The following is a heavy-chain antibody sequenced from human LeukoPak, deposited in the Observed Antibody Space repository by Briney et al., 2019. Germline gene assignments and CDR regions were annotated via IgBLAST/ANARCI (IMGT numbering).Heavy chain of an antibody. D-gene: IGHD3-10*01. J-gene: IGHJ4*02. CDR2: ISSSGSTI. CDR3: AKAVVLRGYFDY. Sequence: GGSLRLSCAASGFTFSDYYMSWIRQAPGKGLEWVSYISSSGSTIYYADSVKGRFTIPRDNAKHSLYLQMNSLRAEAAAVYYCAKAVVLRGYFDYWGQGTLVTVSS. V-gene: IGHV3-11*04. CDR1: GFTFSDYY.